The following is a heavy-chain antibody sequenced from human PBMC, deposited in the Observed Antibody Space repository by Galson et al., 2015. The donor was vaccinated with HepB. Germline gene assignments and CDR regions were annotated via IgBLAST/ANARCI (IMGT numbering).Heavy chain of an antibody. CDR3: ARGPAAGSGPRANLFDP. Sequence: SLRLSCAASGFTFSSYWMHWVRQAPGKGLVWVSRINSDGSSTSYADSVKGRFTISRDKAKNTLYLQMNSLRAEDTAVYYCARGPAAGSGPRANLFDPWGQETLVTVSS. J-gene: IGHJ5*02. CDR2: INSDGSST. V-gene: IGHV3-74*01. CDR1: GFTFSSYW. D-gene: IGHD6-13*01.